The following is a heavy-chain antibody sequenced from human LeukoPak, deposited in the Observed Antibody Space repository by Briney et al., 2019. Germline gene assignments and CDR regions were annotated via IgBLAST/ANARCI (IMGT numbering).Heavy chain of an antibody. Sequence: KPSETLSLTCTVSGDSISGYYWSWIRQPPGKVLEWVGYVFSSGTTNYNPSLKGRVTLLIDTSKNQFSLELSSVTAADTAVYYCARSGRGAAGTRYISDFWGQGTLVTVSS. D-gene: IGHD6-13*01. CDR3: ARSGRGAAGTRYISDF. CDR1: GDSISGYY. CDR2: VFSSGTT. V-gene: IGHV4-59*01. J-gene: IGHJ4*02.